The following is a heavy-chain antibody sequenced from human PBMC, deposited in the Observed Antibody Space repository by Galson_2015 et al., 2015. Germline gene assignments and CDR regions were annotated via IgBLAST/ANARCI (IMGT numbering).Heavy chain of an antibody. Sequence: SLRLSCAASGFTFSNYRMSWVRQAPGKGPEWISYITSRSSTMYYSDSVKGRFTISRDNAKNSLYLEMKSLRDEDTALYYCARDLGYCSGTSCYSVGAFDIWGQGTMVTVSS. CDR2: ITSRSSTM. CDR3: ARDLGYCSGTSCYSVGAFDI. J-gene: IGHJ3*02. V-gene: IGHV3-48*02. CDR1: GFTFSNYR. D-gene: IGHD2-15*01.